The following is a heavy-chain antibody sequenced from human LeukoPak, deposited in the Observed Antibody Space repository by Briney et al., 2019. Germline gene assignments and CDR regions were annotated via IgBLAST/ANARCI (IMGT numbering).Heavy chain of an antibody. CDR2: ISSSSSTI. V-gene: IGHV3-48*04. J-gene: IGHJ4*02. Sequence: GGSLRLSCAASGFTFSSYSMNWVRQAPGKGLEWVSYISSSSSTIYYADSVKGRFTISRDNAKNSLYLQMNSLRAEDTAVYYCARGVVYYDSSGPCDYWGQGTLVTVSS. CDR1: GFTFSSYS. CDR3: ARGVVYYDSSGPCDY. D-gene: IGHD3-22*01.